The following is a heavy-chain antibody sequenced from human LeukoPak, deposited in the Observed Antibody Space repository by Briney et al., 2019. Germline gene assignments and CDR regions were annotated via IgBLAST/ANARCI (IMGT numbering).Heavy chain of an antibody. V-gene: IGHV3-11*01. CDR1: GFTFSDYY. J-gene: IGHJ4*02. CDR3: GRTWSHGPTFDF. Sequence: GGSLRLSCAASGFTFSDYYMSWIRQAPGKGLEWLSYIHSTGNNMYYADSVRGRFTISRDNSKDSLYLQMDSLRAEDTALYYCGRTWSHGPTFDFWGQGILVTVSS. CDR2: IHSTGNNM. D-gene: IGHD3-16*01.